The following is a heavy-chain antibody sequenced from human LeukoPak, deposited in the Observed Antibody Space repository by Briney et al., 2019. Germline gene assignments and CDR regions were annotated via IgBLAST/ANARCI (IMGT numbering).Heavy chain of an antibody. J-gene: IGHJ4*02. D-gene: IGHD3-3*01. CDR2: IYPDDSDS. CDR3: AIFKHHLRPDY. Sequence: GESLKISCKGSGYSFTSYWIGWVRQMPGKGLEWMGIIYPDDSDSRYSPSFQGQVTISADKSISTAYLQWSSLKASDTAMYYCAIFKHHLRPDYWGQGTLVTVSS. V-gene: IGHV5-51*01. CDR1: GYSFTSYW.